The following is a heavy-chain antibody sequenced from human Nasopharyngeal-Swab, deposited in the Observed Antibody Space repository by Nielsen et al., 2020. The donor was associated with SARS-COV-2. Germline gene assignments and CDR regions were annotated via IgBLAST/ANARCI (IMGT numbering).Heavy chain of an antibody. CDR3: ARGRRYGSGSYPVKHWFDP. Sequence: SQTLSLTCAVYGGSSRGYYWSWIRQPPGKGLEWIGEINHSGSTNYNPSLKSRVTISVDTSKNQFSLRLSSVTAADTAMYYCARGRRYGSGSYPVKHWFDPWGQGTLVTVSS. D-gene: IGHD3-10*01. CDR2: INHSGST. CDR1: GGSSRGYY. J-gene: IGHJ5*02. V-gene: IGHV4-34*01.